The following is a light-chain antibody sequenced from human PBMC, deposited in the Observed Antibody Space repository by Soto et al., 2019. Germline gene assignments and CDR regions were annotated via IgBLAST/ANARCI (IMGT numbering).Light chain of an antibody. J-gene: IGKJ3*01. V-gene: IGKV3-20*01. CDR2: GAS. Sequence: EIVLTQSPGTLSFSPGERATLSCRASESVSSSYLTWYQQKPGQAPRLLIYGASSRDTGIPDRFSGSGSRTDLYLTISRLEPEDVAGYYCQQYGSSPGAFGPGTKVDIK. CDR3: QQYGSSPGA. CDR1: ESVSSSY.